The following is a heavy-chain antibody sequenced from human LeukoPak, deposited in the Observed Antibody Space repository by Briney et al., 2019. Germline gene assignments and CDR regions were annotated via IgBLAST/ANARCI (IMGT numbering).Heavy chain of an antibody. CDR2: IHYSGSP. CDR3: ARHSNWNAGVDWFDP. V-gene: IGHV4-59*08. Sequence: SETLSLTCTVSGGSNYWSWIRQPPGKGLEWIGYIHYSGSPNYNPSLKSRVTISIDTSKNQFSLRLNSVTAEDTAVYYCARHSNWNAGVDWFDPWGQGTQVTVSS. D-gene: IGHD1-20*01. J-gene: IGHJ5*02. CDR1: GGSNY.